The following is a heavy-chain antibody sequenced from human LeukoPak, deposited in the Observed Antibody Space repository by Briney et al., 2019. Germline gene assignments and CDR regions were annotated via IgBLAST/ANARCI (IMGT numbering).Heavy chain of an antibody. CDR2: IIPIFGTA. Sequence: ASVKVSCKASGYTFTSYDINWVRQATGQGLEWMGGIIPIFGTANYAQKFQGRVTITTDESTSTAYMELSSLRSEDTAVYYCAGSPLSDFWSGYYDKYNWFDPWGQGTLVTVSS. V-gene: IGHV1-69*05. J-gene: IGHJ5*02. CDR1: GYTFTSYD. D-gene: IGHD3-3*01. CDR3: AGSPLSDFWSGYYDKYNWFDP.